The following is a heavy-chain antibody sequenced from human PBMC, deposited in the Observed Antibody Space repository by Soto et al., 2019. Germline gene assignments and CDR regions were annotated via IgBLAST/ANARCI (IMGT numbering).Heavy chain of an antibody. V-gene: IGHV3-7*04. CDR1: ESTVSRDW. CDR2: INQDGSEK. J-gene: IGHJ4*02. CDR3: SGGVGDAF. Sequence: EVHLVESGGGLVQTGGSLRLSCAIFESTVSRDWMNWVRQAPGKGLEWVAHINQDGSEKYYVDSVKGRFTISRDNAKKSLYLQMNSLRPADTGMYCCSGGVGDAFWGQGTLVTVSS. D-gene: IGHD1-26*01.